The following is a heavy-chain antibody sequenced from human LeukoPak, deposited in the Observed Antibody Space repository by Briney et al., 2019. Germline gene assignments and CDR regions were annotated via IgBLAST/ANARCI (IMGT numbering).Heavy chain of an antibody. CDR2: IGTAGDT. D-gene: IGHD3-10*01. Sequence: GGSLRLSCAASGFTFSRSDMHWVRQVTGKGLEWVSGIGTAGDTFYPDSVKGRFTISRENGKNSLYLQMNSLRAEDTAVYYCARDWGYGSGSYGVYWGQGTLVTVSS. CDR3: ARDWGYGSGSYGVY. J-gene: IGHJ4*02. CDR1: GFTFSRSD. V-gene: IGHV3-13*01.